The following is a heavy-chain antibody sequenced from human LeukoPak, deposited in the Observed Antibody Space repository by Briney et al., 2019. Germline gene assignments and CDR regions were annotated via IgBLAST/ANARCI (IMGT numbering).Heavy chain of an antibody. CDR3: ARETYYYDSSGRTLGY. Sequence: GASVKVSCKASGYTFTGYYMHWVRQAPGQGLERMGWINPNSGGTNYAQKFQGRVTMTRDTSISTAYMELSRLRSDDTAVYYCARETYYYDSSGRTLGYWGQGTLVTVSS. V-gene: IGHV1-2*02. CDR2: INPNSGGT. J-gene: IGHJ4*02. CDR1: GYTFTGYY. D-gene: IGHD3-22*01.